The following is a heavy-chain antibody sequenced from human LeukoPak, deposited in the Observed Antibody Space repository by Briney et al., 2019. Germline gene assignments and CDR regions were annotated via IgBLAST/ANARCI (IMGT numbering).Heavy chain of an antibody. J-gene: IGHJ5*02. CDR2: IYTSGST. D-gene: IGHD5-18*01. CDR1: GGSISSYY. Sequence: PSKTLSLTCTVSGGSISSYYWSWIRQPAGKGLEWIGRIYTSGSTNYNPSLKSRVTMSVDTSKNQFSLKLSSVTAADTAVYYCARDVDTAMAENWFDPWGQGTLVTVSS. CDR3: ARDVDTAMAENWFDP. V-gene: IGHV4-4*07.